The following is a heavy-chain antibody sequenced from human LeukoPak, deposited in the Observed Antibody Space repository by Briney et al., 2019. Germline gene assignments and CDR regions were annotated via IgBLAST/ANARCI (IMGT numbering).Heavy chain of an antibody. D-gene: IGHD1-26*01. CDR3: ARAEVGATMTFDY. CDR1: GGTFSSYA. Sequence: ASVKVSCKASGGTFSSYAISWVRQAPGQGLELMGGIIPIFGTANYAQKFQGRVTITTDESASTAYMELSSLRTEDTAVYYCARAEVGATMTFDYWGQGTLVTVSS. CDR2: IIPIFGTA. J-gene: IGHJ4*02. V-gene: IGHV1-69*05.